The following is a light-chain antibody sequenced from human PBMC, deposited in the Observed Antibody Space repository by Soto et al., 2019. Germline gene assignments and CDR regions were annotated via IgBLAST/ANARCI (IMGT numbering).Light chain of an antibody. Sequence: QSVLTQPPSASGAPGQRVIISCSGSSSNIGSNYVYWFQQLPGTAPKLLMYNNNERPSGVPDRISASKSGTSASLAISGLRSEDDADYYCGAWDGHLSVYVFGTGTKVTVL. V-gene: IGLV1-47*02. CDR3: GAWDGHLSVYV. J-gene: IGLJ1*01. CDR2: NNN. CDR1: SSNIGSNY.